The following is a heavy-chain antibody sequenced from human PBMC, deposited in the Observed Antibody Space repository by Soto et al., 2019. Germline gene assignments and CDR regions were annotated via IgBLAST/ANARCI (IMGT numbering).Heavy chain of an antibody. CDR3: AKGDSTSIHAEYFQH. CDR1: GFTFSSYS. J-gene: IGHJ1*01. V-gene: IGHV3-21*04. D-gene: IGHD5-18*01. CDR2: ISSSSTYI. Sequence: GSLRLSCAASGFTFSSYSMNWVRQAPGKGLQWVSSISSSSTYIYYADSVKGRFTISRDNSKNTLYLQMNSLRAEDTAVYYCAKGDSTSIHAEYFQHWGQGTLVTVSS.